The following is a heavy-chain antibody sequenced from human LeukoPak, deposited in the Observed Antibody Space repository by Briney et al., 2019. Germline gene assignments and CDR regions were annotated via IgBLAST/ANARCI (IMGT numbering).Heavy chain of an antibody. CDR2: INSDDSRT. Sequence: GGSLRLSCAASGFTFSAFWMHWVRQAPGKGLVWVSRINSDDSRTTYADSVKGRFTISRDNSKNMLYLQMNSLRAEDTAVYYCAKDRIKDGYNDYWGQGILVTVSA. D-gene: IGHD5-24*01. CDR3: AKDRIKDGYNDY. J-gene: IGHJ4*02. V-gene: IGHV3-74*01. CDR1: GFTFSAFW.